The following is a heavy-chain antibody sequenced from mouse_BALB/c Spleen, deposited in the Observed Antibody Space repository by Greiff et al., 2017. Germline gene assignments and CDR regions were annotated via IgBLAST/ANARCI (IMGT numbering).Heavy chain of an antibody. V-gene: IGHV2-9*02. CDR3: ARERFSLAWFAY. J-gene: IGHJ3*01. CDR1: GFSLTSYG. Sequence: VMLVESGPGLVAPSQSLSITCTVSGFSLTSYGVHWVRQPPGKGLEWLGVIWAGGSTNYNSALMSRLSISKDNSKSQVFLKMNSLQTDDTAMYYCARERFSLAWFAYWGQGTLVTVSA. CDR2: IWAGGST.